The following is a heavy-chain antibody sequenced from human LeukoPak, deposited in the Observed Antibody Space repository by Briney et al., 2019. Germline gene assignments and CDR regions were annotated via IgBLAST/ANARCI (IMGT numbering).Heavy chain of an antibody. J-gene: IGHJ5*02. CDR1: GFTFSSYA. Sequence: GGSLRLSCAASGFTFSSYAMSWVRQAPGKGLEWVSAISGSGGSTYYADSVKGRFTISRDNSKNTLYLQMNSPRAEDTAVYYCAEGSMDCSSTSCRTRYNWFDPWGQGTLVTVSS. CDR3: AEGSMDCSSTSCRTRYNWFDP. D-gene: IGHD2-2*01. V-gene: IGHV3-23*01. CDR2: ISGSGGST.